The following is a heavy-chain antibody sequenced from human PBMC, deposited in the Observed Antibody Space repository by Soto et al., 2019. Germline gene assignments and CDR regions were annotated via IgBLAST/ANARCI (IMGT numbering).Heavy chain of an antibody. D-gene: IGHD3-3*01. CDR1: GGSITSSGFS. V-gene: IGHV4-39*01. J-gene: IGHJ4*02. CDR3: ARHQLRFLEWSYFDY. Sequence: QLPLQESGPGLVKPSETLSLSCTVSGGSITSSGFSWDWIRQPPGKGLEWIGSFYYSGKTYYNASLESRVTISADTSKNQFSLKLTSLTAADTAVYYCARHQLRFLEWSYFDYWGQASLVTVSS. CDR2: FYYSGKT.